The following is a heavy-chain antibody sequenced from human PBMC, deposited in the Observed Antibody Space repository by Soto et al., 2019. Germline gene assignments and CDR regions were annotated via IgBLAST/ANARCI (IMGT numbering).Heavy chain of an antibody. D-gene: IGHD2-21*01. CDR1: GFTFTNTW. Sequence: EVQLVESGGGLVKPGGSLRLSCAASGFTFTNTWMNWVRQAPGKGLEWVGRIRSKKDGGTTDYAAPVKGRVTISRDDSKNTVYLQMNSLKTEDTAVYYCTTDWFYAIHYWGQGILVTVSS. V-gene: IGHV3-15*07. J-gene: IGHJ4*02. CDR2: IRSKKDGGTT. CDR3: TTDWFYAIHY.